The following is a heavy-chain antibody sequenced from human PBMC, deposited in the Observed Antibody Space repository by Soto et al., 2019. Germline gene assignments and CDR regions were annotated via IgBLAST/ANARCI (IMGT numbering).Heavy chain of an antibody. CDR2: INAYNGNT. CDR3: ARVLPPFDP. J-gene: IGHJ5*02. CDR1: GYTFTSYG. V-gene: IGHV1-18*01. Sequence: QVQLVQSGAEVKKPGASVKVSCKASGYTFTSYGISWVRQAPGQGLEWMGWINAYNGNTNYAQKLQGRVTMTTDTSTRRAYTELRSLGSDDTAGYCCARVLPPFDPWGQGSLVTVSS.